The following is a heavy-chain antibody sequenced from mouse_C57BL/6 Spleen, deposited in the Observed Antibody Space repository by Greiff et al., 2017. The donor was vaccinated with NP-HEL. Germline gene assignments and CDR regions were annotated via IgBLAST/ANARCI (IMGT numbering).Heavy chain of an antibody. CDR1: GYAFSSSW. Sequence: VQLQQSGPELVKPGASVKISCKASGYAFSSSWMNWVKQRPGKGLEWIGRIYPGDGDTNYNGKFKGKATLTADKSSSTAYMQLSSLTSEYSAVYFCARGLDYDVIDYGGQGTTLTVSS. J-gene: IGHJ2*01. CDR2: IYPGDGDT. CDR3: ARGLDYDVIDY. V-gene: IGHV1-82*01. D-gene: IGHD2-4*01.